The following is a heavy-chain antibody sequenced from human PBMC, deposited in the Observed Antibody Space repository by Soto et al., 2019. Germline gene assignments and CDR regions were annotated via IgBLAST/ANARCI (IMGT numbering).Heavy chain of an antibody. V-gene: IGHV1-69*01. CDR1: GGTFSSYA. CDR2: IIPIFGTA. Sequence: QVQLVQSGAEVKKPGSSVKVSCKASGGTFSSYAISWVRQAPGQGLEWMGGIIPIFGTANYAQKFQGRVTITADESTSTAYRELSSLRSEDTAVYYCARGPMTTVTPDYYYGMDVWGQGTTVTVSS. D-gene: IGHD4-4*01. J-gene: IGHJ6*02. CDR3: ARGPMTTVTPDYYYGMDV.